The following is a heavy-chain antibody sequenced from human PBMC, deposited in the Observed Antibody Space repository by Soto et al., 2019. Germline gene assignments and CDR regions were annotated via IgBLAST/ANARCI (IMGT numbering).Heavy chain of an antibody. Sequence: TGGSLRLSCAASGFSFSSYWMNWVRQAPGKGLEWVANIKRDGSEKYYVDSVKGRFTISRDNARDSTYLQMNSLRAEDTAVYYCAPQGLVGGSWGRGTLVTVSS. J-gene: IGHJ5*02. CDR2: IKRDGSEK. CDR3: APQGLVGGS. V-gene: IGHV3-7*03. D-gene: IGHD3-10*01. CDR1: GFSFSSYW.